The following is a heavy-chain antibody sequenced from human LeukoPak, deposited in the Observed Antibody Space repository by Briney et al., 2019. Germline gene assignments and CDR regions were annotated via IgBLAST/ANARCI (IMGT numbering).Heavy chain of an antibody. CDR2: ISSSSSYI. CDR3: ARDSYYYGSGSYRRNWFDP. J-gene: IGHJ5*02. CDR1: GFTFSSYS. Sequence: GGSLRLSCAASGFTFSSYSMNWVRQAPGKGLEWVSSISSSSSYIYYADSVKGRFTISRDNAKNSLYLQMNSPRAEDTAAYYCARDSYYYGSGSYRRNWFDPWGQGTLVTVSS. D-gene: IGHD3-10*01. V-gene: IGHV3-21*01.